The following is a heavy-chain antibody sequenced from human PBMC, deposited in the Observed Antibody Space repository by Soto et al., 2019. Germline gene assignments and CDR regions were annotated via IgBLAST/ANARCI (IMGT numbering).Heavy chain of an antibody. V-gene: IGHV4-61*08. J-gene: IGHJ5*02. Sequence: SETLSLTCTVSGGSVSNSDYYWSWIRQPPGRGLEWIAYIYYSGSTNYSPSLKSRVTISIDTSKNQFSLKLSSVTVADTAVYYCARNGFCSGNSCYPNWFDPWGQGTLVTVSS. CDR2: IYYSGST. D-gene: IGHD2-15*01. CDR1: GGSVSNSDYY. CDR3: ARNGFCSGNSCYPNWFDP.